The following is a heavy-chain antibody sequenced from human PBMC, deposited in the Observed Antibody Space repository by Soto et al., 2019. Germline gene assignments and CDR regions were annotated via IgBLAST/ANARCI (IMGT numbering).Heavy chain of an antibody. D-gene: IGHD1-7*01. CDR2: IVVGSHNT. V-gene: IGHV1-58*01. J-gene: IGHJ4*02. CDR1: GFTFTSSA. CDR3: AADLRTGTIGY. Sequence: SVKVSCKASGFTFTSSAVMWVRQARGHRLESIGRIVVGSHNTNYAQKFQGRVTITMDMSTSTAYMELSSLRSEDTAIYYCAADLRTGTIGYWGQGTLVTVSS.